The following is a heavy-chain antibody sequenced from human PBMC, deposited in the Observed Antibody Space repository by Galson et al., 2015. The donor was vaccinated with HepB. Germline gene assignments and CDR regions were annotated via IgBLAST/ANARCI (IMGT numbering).Heavy chain of an antibody. CDR1: GGTFSSYA. D-gene: IGHD2-21*01. Sequence: SVKVSCKASGGTFSSYAISWVRQAPGQGLEWMGGIIPIFGTANYAQKFQGRVTITADESTSTAYMELSSLRSEDTAVYYCAREFQAYCGGDCNFGYWGQGTLVTVSS. CDR3: AREFQAYCGGDCNFGY. J-gene: IGHJ4*02. V-gene: IGHV1-69*13. CDR2: IIPIFGTA.